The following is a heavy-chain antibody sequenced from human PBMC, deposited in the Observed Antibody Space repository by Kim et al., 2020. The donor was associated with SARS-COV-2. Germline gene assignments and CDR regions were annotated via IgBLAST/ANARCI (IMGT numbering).Heavy chain of an antibody. D-gene: IGHD3-10*01. J-gene: IGHJ4*02. CDR2: INTGNGNT. Sequence: ASVKVSCKASGYTFTKHAMHWVRQAPGQRPEWMGWINTGNGNTKYSQKLQARVNITRGTSASIVYMELTSLRSEDTATYFCARGRGGSRCHALWNFWGQGTLVTVSS. CDR3: ARGRGGSRCHALWNF. CDR1: GYTFTKHA. V-gene: IGHV1-3*04.